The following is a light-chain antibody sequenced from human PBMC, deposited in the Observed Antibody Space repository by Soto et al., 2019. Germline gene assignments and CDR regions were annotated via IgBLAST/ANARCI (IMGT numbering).Light chain of an antibody. J-gene: IGKJ1*01. V-gene: IGKV1-39*01. CDR3: QQSYSSPPT. CDR1: QSISNH. CDR2: AAS. Sequence: DIQMTQSRSTLSASVGDRVIITCRASQSISNHLNWYQQKPGKAPKLLIFAASSLQSGVPSRFSGSRSGPDFTLTISSLQPEDFATYYCQQSYSSPPTFGQGTKVDIK.